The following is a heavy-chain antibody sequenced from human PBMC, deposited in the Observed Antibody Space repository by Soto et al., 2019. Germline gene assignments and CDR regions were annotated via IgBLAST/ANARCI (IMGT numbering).Heavy chain of an antibody. CDR1: GFTFSSYG. V-gene: IGHV3-30*03. J-gene: IGHJ4*02. Sequence: GGSLRLSCAASGFTFSSYGMHWVRQAPGKGLEWVAVISYDGSNKYYADSVKGRFTISRDNSKNTLYLQMNSLRAEDTAVYYCATYYDSSGYYREIDYWGQGTLVTVSS. D-gene: IGHD3-22*01. CDR2: ISYDGSNK. CDR3: ATYYDSSGYYREIDY.